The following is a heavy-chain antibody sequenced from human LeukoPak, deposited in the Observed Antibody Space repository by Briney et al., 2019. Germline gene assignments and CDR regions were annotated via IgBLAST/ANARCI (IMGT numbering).Heavy chain of an antibody. CDR3: AREYYDFWSGYYLNYYYYYMDV. CDR1: GFTFSTYN. CDR2: ITSTSSYM. J-gene: IGHJ6*03. Sequence: GGSLRLSCAASGFTFSTYNMNWVRQAPGKGLEWVSSITSTSSYMYYADSVKGRFTISRDNAKNSLYLQMNSLRAEDTAVYYCAREYYDFWSGYYLNYYYYYMDVWGKGTTVTVSS. D-gene: IGHD3-3*01. V-gene: IGHV3-21*01.